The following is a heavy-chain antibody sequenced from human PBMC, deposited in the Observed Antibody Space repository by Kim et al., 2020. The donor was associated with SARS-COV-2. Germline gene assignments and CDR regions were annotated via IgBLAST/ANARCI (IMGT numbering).Heavy chain of an antibody. CDR1: GGSISSYY. J-gene: IGHJ4*02. Sequence: SETLSLTCTVSGGSISSYYWSWIRQPPGKGLEWIGYIYYSGSTNYNPSLKSRVTISVDTSKNQFSLKLSSVTAADTAVYYCARLRRIVVPAAMPLYFDYWGQGTLVTVSS. V-gene: IGHV4-59*08. CDR3: ARLRRIVVPAAMPLYFDY. D-gene: IGHD2-2*01. CDR2: IYYSGST.